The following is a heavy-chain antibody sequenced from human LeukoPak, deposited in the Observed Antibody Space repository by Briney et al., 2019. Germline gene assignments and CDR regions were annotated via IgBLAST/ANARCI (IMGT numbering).Heavy chain of an antibody. CDR3: AKGLVVVAATPLQFDY. D-gene: IGHD2-15*01. Sequence: PGGSLRLSCAASGFTFSSYGMHWVRQAPGKGLEWVAFIRYDGSNKYYADSVKGRFTTSRDNSKNTLYLQMNSLRAEDTAVYYCAKGLVVVAATPLQFDYWGQGTLVTVSS. CDR2: IRYDGSNK. J-gene: IGHJ4*02. CDR1: GFTFSSYG. V-gene: IGHV3-30*02.